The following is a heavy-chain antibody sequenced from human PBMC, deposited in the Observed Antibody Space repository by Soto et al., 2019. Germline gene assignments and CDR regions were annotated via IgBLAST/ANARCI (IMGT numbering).Heavy chain of an antibody. Sequence: PGGSLRLSCAASGFTFSGSTMHWVRQASGKGLEWVGHIRTKANRYATVYAESVKDRFTISRDDSKNTAYLQVNSLKTEDTAVYYCTRQNGDFFEYWGQGALVTVSS. V-gene: IGHV3-73*01. CDR2: IRTKANRYAT. D-gene: IGHD4-17*01. CDR3: TRQNGDFFEY. CDR1: GFTFSGST. J-gene: IGHJ4*02.